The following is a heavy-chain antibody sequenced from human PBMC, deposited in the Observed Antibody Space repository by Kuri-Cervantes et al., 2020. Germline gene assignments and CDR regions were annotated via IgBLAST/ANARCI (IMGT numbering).Heavy chain of an antibody. Sequence: GSLRLSCAVYGGSFSGYYWSWIRQPPGKGLEWIGEINHSGSTNYNPSLRSRVTMSIDTSQNQLSLDLYSVTAADTAVYYCARGSSTWYHSFDCWGQGALVTVSS. CDR1: GGSFSGYY. CDR3: ARGSSTWYHSFDC. J-gene: IGHJ4*02. V-gene: IGHV4-34*01. CDR2: INHSGST. D-gene: IGHD6-13*01.